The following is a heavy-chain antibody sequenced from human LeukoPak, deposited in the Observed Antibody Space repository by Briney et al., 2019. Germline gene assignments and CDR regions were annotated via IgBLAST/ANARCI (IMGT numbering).Heavy chain of an antibody. Sequence: ASVKVSCKASGYTFTSYGISWVRQAPGQGLEWMGWISAYNGNTNYAQKLQGRVTMTTDTSTSTAYMELRSLRSDDTAVYYCARGEAGYSSSWPNWFDPWGQGTLVTVSS. CDR2: ISAYNGNT. CDR1: GYTFTSYG. J-gene: IGHJ5*02. V-gene: IGHV1-18*01. CDR3: ARGEAGYSSSWPNWFDP. D-gene: IGHD6-13*01.